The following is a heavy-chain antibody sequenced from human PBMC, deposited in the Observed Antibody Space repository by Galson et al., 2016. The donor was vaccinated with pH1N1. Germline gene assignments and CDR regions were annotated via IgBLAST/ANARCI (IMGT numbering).Heavy chain of an antibody. CDR2: IYTSGST. D-gene: IGHD3-10*01. J-gene: IGHJ5*02. Sequence: GKGLEWIGRIYTSGSTNYNPSLKSRVTMSVDTSKNQFSLKLSSVTAADTAVYYCARDHGFGSENTGDWFDPWGQGTLVTVSS. V-gene: IGHV4-4*07. CDR3: ARDHGFGSENTGDWFDP.